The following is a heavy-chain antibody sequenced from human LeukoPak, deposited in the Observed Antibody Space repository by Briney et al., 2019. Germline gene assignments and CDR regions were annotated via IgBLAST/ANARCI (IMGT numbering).Heavy chain of an antibody. CDR1: GYSFTTYW. Sequence: PGESLKISWQGSGYSFTTYWIGWGRQMPGKGVEWIGIIYPGDFDTRYSPSFQGQATISADRSLSPAYLQWTSLKASDTAMYSCARAGSGTIGIDYWGQGTLVTVSS. V-gene: IGHV5-51*01. J-gene: IGHJ4*02. CDR2: IYPGDFDT. CDR3: ARAGSGTIGIDY. D-gene: IGHD3-10*01.